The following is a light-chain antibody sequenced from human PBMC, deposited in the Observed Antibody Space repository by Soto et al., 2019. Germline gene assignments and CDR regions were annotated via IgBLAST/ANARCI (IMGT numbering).Light chain of an antibody. CDR2: GAS. CDR1: QTLRGRY. Sequence: PGERATLSCRARQTLRGRYLAWYQQKPGQAPRLLIYGASTRATGIPDRFSGSGSGTDFPLTISRLEPEDFAVYYCQQYDTSPRTFGQGTKVEI. J-gene: IGKJ1*01. V-gene: IGKV3-20*01. CDR3: QQYDTSPRT.